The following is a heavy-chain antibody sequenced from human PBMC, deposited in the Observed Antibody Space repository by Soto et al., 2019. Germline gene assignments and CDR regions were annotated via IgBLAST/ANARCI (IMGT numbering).Heavy chain of an antibody. CDR3: ARGDCVGGTCYSLAGSFYYYMDV. Sequence: EVQLVESGGGLVQPGGSLRLSCAASGFTFSNYWMYWVRQAPGKGLEWVSRINSDGSVSSHADSVKGRLTISRDNVKNALYLHMDSLRAEDTAVYYCARGDCVGGTCYSLAGSFYYYMDVWGNGITVTGFS. D-gene: IGHD2-15*01. CDR2: INSDGSVS. J-gene: IGHJ6*03. CDR1: GFTFSNYW. V-gene: IGHV3-74*02.